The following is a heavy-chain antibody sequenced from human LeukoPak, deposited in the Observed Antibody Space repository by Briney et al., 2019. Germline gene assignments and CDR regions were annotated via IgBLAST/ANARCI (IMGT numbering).Heavy chain of an antibody. V-gene: IGHV3-23*01. J-gene: IGHJ4*02. CDR1: GFTFSNAW. D-gene: IGHD3-10*01. CDR3: AKSWAYGTQTRGEYFDY. Sequence: PGGSLRLSCAASGFTFSNAWMSWVRQAPGKGLEWVPAISGSGGSTYYADSVKGRFTISRDNSKNTLYLQMNSLRAEDTAVYYCAKSWAYGTQTRGEYFDYWGQGTLVTVSS. CDR2: ISGSGGST.